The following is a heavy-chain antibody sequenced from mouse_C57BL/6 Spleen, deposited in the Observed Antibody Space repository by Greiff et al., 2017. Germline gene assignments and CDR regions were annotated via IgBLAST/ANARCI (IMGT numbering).Heavy chain of an antibody. CDR2: IYPRSGTT. CDR3: ARYGTGNYSDY. CDR1: GYTFTSYG. J-gene: IGHJ2*01. Sequence: VQLVESGAELARPGASVKLSCKASGYTFTSYGISWVKQRTGQGLEWIGEIYPRSGTTSYNEKFKGKATLTAEKTSSTAYMELRSLTSEDSAVYFCARYGTGNYSDYWGQGTTLTVSS. D-gene: IGHD4-1*01. V-gene: IGHV1-81*01.